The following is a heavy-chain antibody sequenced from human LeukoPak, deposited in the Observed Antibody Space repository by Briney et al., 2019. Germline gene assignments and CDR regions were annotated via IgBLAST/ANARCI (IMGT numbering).Heavy chain of an antibody. V-gene: IGHV3-21*01. CDR3: ARDLSFWSGYLLPGFVY. CDR1: GFTFSSYS. CDR2: ISSSSSYI. J-gene: IGHJ4*02. D-gene: IGHD3-3*01. Sequence: GGSLRLSCAASGFTFSSYSMNWVRQAPGKGLEWVSSISSSSSYIYYADSVKGRFTISRDNAKNSLYLQMNSLRAEDTAVYYCARDLSFWSGYLLPGFVYWGQGTLVTVSS.